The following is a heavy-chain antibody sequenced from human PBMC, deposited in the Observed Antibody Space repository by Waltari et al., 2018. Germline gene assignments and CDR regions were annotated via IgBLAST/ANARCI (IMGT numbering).Heavy chain of an antibody. Sequence: EVQLVESGGGLVQPGGSLRLSCAASGFTFSSYWMSWGRQAPGKGLEWVANIKQDGSEKYYVDAVKGRFTISRDNAKNSLYLQMNSLRAEDTAVYYCARDKPPGYHYYWGQGTLVTVSS. CDR2: IKQDGSEK. CDR3: ARDKPPGYHYY. D-gene: IGHD3-16*02. V-gene: IGHV3-7*01. CDR1: GFTFSSYW. J-gene: IGHJ4*02.